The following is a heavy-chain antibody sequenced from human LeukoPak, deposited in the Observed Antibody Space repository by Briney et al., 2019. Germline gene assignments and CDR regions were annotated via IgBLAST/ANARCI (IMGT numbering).Heavy chain of an antibody. V-gene: IGHV1-69*01. J-gene: IGHJ6*04. CDR1: GGTFSSYA. CDR3: ARVGYCSSTSCYYYYYGMDV. D-gene: IGHD2-2*01. CDR2: IIPIFGTA. Sequence: GASVKVSCKASGGTFSSYAISWVRQAPGQGLEWMGGIIPIFGTANYAQKFQGRVTITADESTSTAYMELSSLRSEDTAVHYCARVGYCSSTSCYYYYYGMDVWGKGTTVTVSS.